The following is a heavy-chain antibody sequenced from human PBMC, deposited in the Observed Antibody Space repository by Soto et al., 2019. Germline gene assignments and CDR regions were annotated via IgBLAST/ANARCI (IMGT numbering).Heavy chain of an antibody. CDR1: GFTFSSYA. CDR3: ARGYYGSGSYYDPFDY. J-gene: IGHJ4*02. D-gene: IGHD3-10*01. Sequence: PGGSLRLSCAASGFTFSSYAMSWARQAPGKGLEWVSAISGSGGSTYYADSVKGRFTISRDNSKNTLYLQMNSLRAEDTAVYYCARGYYGSGSYYDPFDYWGQGTLVTVSS. CDR2: ISGSGGST. V-gene: IGHV3-23*01.